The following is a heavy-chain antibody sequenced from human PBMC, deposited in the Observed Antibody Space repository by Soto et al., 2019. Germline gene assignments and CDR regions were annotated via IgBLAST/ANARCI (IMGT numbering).Heavy chain of an antibody. J-gene: IGHJ5*02. V-gene: IGHV5-51*01. CDR1: GHSYTSYW. Sequence: GGSLKISCKGSGHSYTSYWIGWVPPTPGKGLEWMGIIYPGDSDTRYSPSFQGQVTISVDKSISTAYLQWSSLKASDTAIYYCTRGGGDDSGGNHHWGQGTPVTVSS. D-gene: IGHD4-17*01. CDR2: IYPGDSDT. CDR3: TRGGGDDSGGNHH.